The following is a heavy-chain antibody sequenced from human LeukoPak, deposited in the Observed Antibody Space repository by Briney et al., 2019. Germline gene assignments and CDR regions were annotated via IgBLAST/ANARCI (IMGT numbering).Heavy chain of an antibody. CDR2: ISSSSSTI. D-gene: IGHD2-21*01. J-gene: IGHJ4*02. CDR1: GFTLSSYS. Sequence: PGGSLRLSCAASGFTLSSYSMIWVRQAPGKGLEWVSYISSSSSTIYYADSVKGRFTISRDNAKNSLYLQMNRLRAEDTAVYYCARDIPAPGDAKFDCWGQGALVTVSS. V-gene: IGHV3-48*04. CDR3: ARDIPAPGDAKFDC.